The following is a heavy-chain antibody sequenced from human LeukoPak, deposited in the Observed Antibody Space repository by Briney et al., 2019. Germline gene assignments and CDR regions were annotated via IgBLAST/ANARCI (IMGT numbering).Heavy chain of an antibody. CDR2: IGATGGNI. D-gene: IGHD2-2*02. J-gene: IGHJ4*02. CDR1: GFTFSSYA. CDR3: AKRGHCSSTSCYTEA. Sequence: PGGSLRLSCAASGFTFSSYAMNWVRQAPGKGLEWVSVIGATGGNIYYADSVKGRFTIPRDNSKNTLYLQMNSLRAEDTAIYYCAKRGHCSSTSCYTEAWGQGTLVTVSS. V-gene: IGHV3-23*01.